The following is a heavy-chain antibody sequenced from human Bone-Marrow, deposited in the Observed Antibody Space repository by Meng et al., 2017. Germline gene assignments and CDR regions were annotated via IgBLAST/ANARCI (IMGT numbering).Heavy chain of an antibody. V-gene: IGHV1-2*06. D-gene: IGHD2-21*01. CDR3: ARDENISLGKLFGDY. CDR2: IDPKSGDT. Sequence: ASVKVSCKPSGYNFPDYWLHWVRRAPGQGLEWMGRIDPKSGDTHYAQRFQGRVTMTGDTSISTAYMELSGLRSDDTAMYYCARDENISLGKLFGDYWGQGTLVTVSS. CDR1: GYNFPDYW. J-gene: IGHJ4*02.